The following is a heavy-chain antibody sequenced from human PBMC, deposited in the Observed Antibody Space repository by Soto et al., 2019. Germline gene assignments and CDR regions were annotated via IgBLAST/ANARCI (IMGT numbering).Heavy chain of an antibody. J-gene: IGHJ4*02. V-gene: IGHV3-48*01. D-gene: IGHD2-2*01. CDR1: GFTFNTYT. CDR2: ISSSSSTI. Sequence: EVQLVEFGGGLAQPGGSLRLSCAASGFTFNTYTMNWVRQAPGKGLEWVSYISSSSSTIYYEDSVKGRFTISRDNAKNSLYLQMTSLRAEDTAVYYCARDRECQPLPDYWGQGTLVTFSS. CDR3: ARDRECQPLPDY.